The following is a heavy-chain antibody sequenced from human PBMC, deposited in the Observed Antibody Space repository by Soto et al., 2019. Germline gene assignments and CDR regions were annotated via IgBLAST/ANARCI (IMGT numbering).Heavy chain of an antibody. V-gene: IGHV3-53*01. CDR1: GFTVSNNY. CDR2: IYSSGST. D-gene: IGHD5-18*01. J-gene: IGHJ4*02. Sequence: PGGSLRLSCAASGFTVSNNYMTWVRQAPGKGLEWVSFIYSSGSTYYADSVKGRFTISRDNFKNTLNLQMNSLRAEDTAVYYCARGYSYTQPVFDYWGLGTLVTVSS. CDR3: ARGYSYTQPVFDY.